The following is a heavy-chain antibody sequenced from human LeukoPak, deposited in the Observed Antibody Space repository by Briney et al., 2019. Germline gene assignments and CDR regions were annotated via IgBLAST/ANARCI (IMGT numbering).Heavy chain of an antibody. Sequence: GGSLRLSCAASGFTFSSYWMHWVRQAPGKGLVWVSRINSDGSSTSYADSVKGRFTISRDNSKNTLYLQMNSLRAEDTAVYYCARAYYYDSSGYPNDYYYYMDVWGKGTTVTVSS. CDR3: ARAYYYDSSGYPNDYYYYMDV. CDR2: INSDGSST. V-gene: IGHV3-74*01. J-gene: IGHJ6*03. D-gene: IGHD3-22*01. CDR1: GFTFSSYW.